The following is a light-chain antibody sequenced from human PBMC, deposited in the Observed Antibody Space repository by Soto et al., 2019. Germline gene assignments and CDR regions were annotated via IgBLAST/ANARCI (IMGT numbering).Light chain of an antibody. CDR2: KAS. Sequence: DIQLTQSPSTLCASVGDRGTINCRASQSVSSWLAWYQQTPGKAPKLLIYKASTLKSGVPSRFSGIGSGTEFTLTISRLQPDDFETYYCQHYNSYSEAFGQGTKVDIK. CDR3: QHYNSYSEA. J-gene: IGKJ1*01. CDR1: QSVSSW. V-gene: IGKV1-5*03.